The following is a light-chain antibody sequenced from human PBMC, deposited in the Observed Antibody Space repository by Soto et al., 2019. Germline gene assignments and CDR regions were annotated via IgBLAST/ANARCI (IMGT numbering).Light chain of an antibody. CDR1: SSDVGAYSY. CDR2: EVS. CDR3: SSYTSNRILV. Sequence: QSALTQPASVSGSPGQSITISCTGTSSDVGAYSYVSWYQHHPDKAPKLMIFEVSDRPSGVSNRFSGSNSGNTASLTISGLQAEDEADYFCSSYTSNRILVFGGGTKVTVL. V-gene: IGLV2-14*01. J-gene: IGLJ3*02.